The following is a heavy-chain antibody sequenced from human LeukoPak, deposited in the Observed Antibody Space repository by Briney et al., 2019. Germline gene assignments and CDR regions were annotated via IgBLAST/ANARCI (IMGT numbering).Heavy chain of an antibody. CDR3: ATRGYDSSGLDY. D-gene: IGHD3-22*01. Sequence: SETLSLTCAVSGYSISSGYYWGWIRQPPGKGLEWIGSIYHSGSTYYNPSLKSRVTISVDTSKNQFSLKVSSVTAADTAVYYCATRGYDSSGLDYWGRGTLVTVSS. CDR1: GYSISSGYY. J-gene: IGHJ4*02. V-gene: IGHV4-38-2*01. CDR2: IYHSGST.